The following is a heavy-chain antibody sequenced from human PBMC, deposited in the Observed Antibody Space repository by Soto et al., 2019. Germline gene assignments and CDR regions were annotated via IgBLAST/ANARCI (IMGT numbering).Heavy chain of an antibody. CDR1: GFTFSNYA. CDR3: AREGSSWYFGGLDP. J-gene: IGHJ5*02. CDR2: ISSNGGST. D-gene: IGHD6-13*01. V-gene: IGHV3-64*01. Sequence: GGSLRLSCAASGFTFSNYAMHWVRQAPGKGLEYVSSISSNGGSTSYANSVKGRFTISRDNSKNTLYLQMGSLGAEDMAVYYWAREGSSWYFGGLDPGGKGTLVTVSS.